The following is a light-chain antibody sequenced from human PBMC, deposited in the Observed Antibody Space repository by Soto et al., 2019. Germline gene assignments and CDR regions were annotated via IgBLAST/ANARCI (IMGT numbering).Light chain of an antibody. CDR1: ESISSH. J-gene: IGKJ5*01. CDR2: AAS. Sequence: DIQMTQSPSSLSAPVGDRVTITCRASESISSHLNWYQQKSGRAPQLLIHAASTLQTGVPSRFSGSGSGTDFTLTISSLQPEDFATYYCQQSYSVPITFGQGTRLEI. CDR3: QQSYSVPIT. V-gene: IGKV1-39*01.